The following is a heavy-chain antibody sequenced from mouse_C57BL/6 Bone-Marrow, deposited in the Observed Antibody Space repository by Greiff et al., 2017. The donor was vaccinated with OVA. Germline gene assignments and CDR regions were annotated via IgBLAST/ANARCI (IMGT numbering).Heavy chain of an antibody. Sequence: LVESGPELVKPGASVKISCKASGYAFSSSWMNWVKQRPGKGLEWIGRIYPGDGDTNYNGKFKGKATLTADKSSSTAYMQLSSLTSEDSAVYFCARNYGYFFAYWGQGTLVTVSA. D-gene: IGHD2-2*01. CDR1: GYAFSSSW. CDR3: ARNYGYFFAY. J-gene: IGHJ3*01. CDR2: IYPGDGDT. V-gene: IGHV1-82*01.